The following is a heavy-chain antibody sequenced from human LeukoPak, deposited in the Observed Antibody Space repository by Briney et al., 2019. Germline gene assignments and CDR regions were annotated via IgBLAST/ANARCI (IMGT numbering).Heavy chain of an antibody. CDR1: GYTFVSYC. V-gene: IGHV1-18*01. D-gene: IGHD6-13*01. J-gene: IGHJ4*02. Sequence: GASVKVSCKTSGYTFVSYCIDWVRQAPGQGLEWMGWISGYNDDTYYAQNLQGRVTMTTDTSTSTACMELRSLTSDDTALYYCARDTARTTTAGGPDYWGQGTLVTVSS. CDR2: ISGYNDDT. CDR3: ARDTARTTTAGGPDY.